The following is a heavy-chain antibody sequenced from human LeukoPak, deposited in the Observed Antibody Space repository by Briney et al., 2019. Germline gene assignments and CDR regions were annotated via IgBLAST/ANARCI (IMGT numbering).Heavy chain of an antibody. V-gene: IGHV4-34*01. CDR3: ASLYYYGSGSDLY. CDR1: GDSISSLYWSSISSYY. Sequence: PSETLSLTCIVSGDSISSLYWSSISSYYWRWIRQPPGKGLEWIGEINHSGSTNYNPSLKSRVTISVDTSENQFSLKLSSVTAADTAVYYCASLYYYGSGSDLYWGQGTLVTVSS. J-gene: IGHJ4*02. CDR2: INHSGST. D-gene: IGHD3-10*01.